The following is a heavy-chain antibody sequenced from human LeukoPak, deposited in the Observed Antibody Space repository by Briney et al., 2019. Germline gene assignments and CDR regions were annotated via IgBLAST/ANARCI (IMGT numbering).Heavy chain of an antibody. Sequence: ASVKVSCKASGYTFTNNYLHWVRQAPGQGLEYMGWIDTNTGNPTYAQGFTGRFVFSLDTSVSAAYLQISSLKAEDSAIYFCANCYDSSGFFAYWGQGTLVTVSS. CDR3: ANCYDSSGFFAY. V-gene: IGHV7-4-1*02. CDR1: GYTFTNNY. D-gene: IGHD3-22*01. CDR2: IDTNTGNP. J-gene: IGHJ4*02.